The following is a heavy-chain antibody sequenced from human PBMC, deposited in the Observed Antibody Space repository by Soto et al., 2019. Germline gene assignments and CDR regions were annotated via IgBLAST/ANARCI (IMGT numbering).Heavy chain of an antibody. Sequence: EVQLVESGGGLVNPGGSLRLSCAASGLPFGDAWMTWVRQAPGKGPEWVGLIRSRGGGGTADYAAPVKGRFILSRDDSKNTIYLQMKSLKTEDTAIYYCTKDRPFTNGGVITTWGQGTVVTVSS. CDR1: GLPFGDAW. V-gene: IGHV3-15*01. D-gene: IGHD3-16*02. J-gene: IGHJ3*01. CDR2: IRSRGGGGTA. CDR3: TKDRPFTNGGVITT.